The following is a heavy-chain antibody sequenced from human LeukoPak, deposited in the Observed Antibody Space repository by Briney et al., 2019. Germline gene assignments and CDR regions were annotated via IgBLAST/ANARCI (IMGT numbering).Heavy chain of an antibody. D-gene: IGHD2-21*02. Sequence: ASVKVSCKASGYTFTGYYMYWVRQAPGQGLEWMGWINPNSGGTNYAQKFQGRVTMTRDTSISTAYMELSRLRSDDTAVYYCAVAYCGGDCYSEWAFDIWGQGTMVTVSS. J-gene: IGHJ3*02. CDR1: GYTFTGYY. CDR3: AVAYCGGDCYSEWAFDI. V-gene: IGHV1-2*02. CDR2: INPNSGGT.